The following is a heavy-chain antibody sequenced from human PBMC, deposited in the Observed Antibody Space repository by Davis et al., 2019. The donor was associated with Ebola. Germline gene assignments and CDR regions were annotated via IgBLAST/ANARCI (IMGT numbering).Heavy chain of an antibody. J-gene: IGHJ4*02. CDR3: ARAPGRLGGYSARFDY. D-gene: IGHD4-23*01. V-gene: IGHV4-34*01. Sequence: MPSETLSLTCAVYGGSFSGYYWSWIRKPPGKGLEWIGEISLSGSTNYNPPPKSRVTMSVDTSKNQISLKLSSVTAADTAVYDCARAPGRLGGYSARFDYWGPGTLVTVSS. CDR1: GGSFSGYY. CDR2: ISLSGST.